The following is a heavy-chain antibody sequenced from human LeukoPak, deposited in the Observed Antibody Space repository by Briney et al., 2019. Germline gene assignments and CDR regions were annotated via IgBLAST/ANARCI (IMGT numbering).Heavy chain of an antibody. CDR1: GFTFGSYA. Sequence: PGGSLRLSCAGSGFTFGSYAMSWVRQAPGRGLEWVLGISGSGGSTYYADSVKGRFTISRDNFKNTLYLQMNSLRAEDTAVYYCAKNPDRWYSRGWSFDYWGQGTRVTVSS. CDR2: ISGSGGST. CDR3: AKNPDRWYSRGWSFDY. J-gene: IGHJ4*02. D-gene: IGHD6-19*01. V-gene: IGHV3-23*01.